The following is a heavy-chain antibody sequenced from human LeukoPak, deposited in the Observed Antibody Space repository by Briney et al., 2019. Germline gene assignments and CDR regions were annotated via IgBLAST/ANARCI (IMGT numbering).Heavy chain of an antibody. V-gene: IGHV3-74*01. D-gene: IGHD1-26*01. J-gene: IGHJ3*02. Sequence: GGSLRLSCAASGFTFSSYWMNWVRQAPGKGLVWVAHINTDGRATTYADSVKGRFTVSRDNAKNTLYLEMNRLRAEDTAVYYCANPIVGATSAFDIWGQGTMVTVSS. CDR2: INTDGRAT. CDR1: GFTFSSYW. CDR3: ANPIVGATSAFDI.